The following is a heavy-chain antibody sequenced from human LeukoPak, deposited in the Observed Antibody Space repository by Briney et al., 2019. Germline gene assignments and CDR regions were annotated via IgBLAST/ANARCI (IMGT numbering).Heavy chain of an antibody. D-gene: IGHD3-22*01. V-gene: IGHV3-23*01. J-gene: IGHJ4*02. CDR1: GFTFSSYA. CDR2: ISGSGVIT. Sequence: PGGSLRLSCAASGFTFSSYAMSWCRQSPGKGLEWVSAISGSGVITYYADSSKGRFTIHPDNSKNPLYLQMNSLRAEDTAGYYFAKGSYCYDSSGCGHWGQGTLVTVSP. CDR3: AKGSYCYDSSGCGH.